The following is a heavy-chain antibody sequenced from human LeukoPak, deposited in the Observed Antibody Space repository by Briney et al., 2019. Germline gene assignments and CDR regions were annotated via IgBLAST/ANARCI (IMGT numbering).Heavy chain of an antibody. V-gene: IGHV3-30-3*01. CDR1: GFTFRSYA. D-gene: IGHD4-23*01. Sequence: GRSLRLSCAASGFTFRSYAMHWVPQAPGKGLEWVAVISYDGSNKYYADSVKGRFTISRDNSKNTLYLQMNSLRAEDTAVYYCARELYGGNDYWGQGTLVTVFS. CDR2: ISYDGSNK. J-gene: IGHJ4*02. CDR3: ARELYGGNDY.